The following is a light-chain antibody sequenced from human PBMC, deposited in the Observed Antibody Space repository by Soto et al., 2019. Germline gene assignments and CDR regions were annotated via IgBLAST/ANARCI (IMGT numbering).Light chain of an antibody. Sequence: NFMLTQPHSVSESPGKTVTISCTRSSGSIASNYVQWYQQRPGSAPTIVIYEDNQRPSGVPDRFSGSIDSSSNSASLTISGLKTEDEADYSCQSYDTTNRVVFGGGTKLTVL. J-gene: IGLJ2*01. CDR2: EDN. CDR3: QSYDTTNRVV. CDR1: SGSIASNY. V-gene: IGLV6-57*04.